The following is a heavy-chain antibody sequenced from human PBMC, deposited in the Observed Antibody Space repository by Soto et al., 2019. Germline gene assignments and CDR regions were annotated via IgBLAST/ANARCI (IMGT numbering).Heavy chain of an antibody. CDR2: IYYSGST. CDR1: GGSISSYY. D-gene: IGHD6-19*01. CDR3: ARVKGGLGGGYDY. V-gene: IGHV4-59*12. J-gene: IGHJ4*02. Sequence: SETLSLTCTVSGGSISSYYWSWIRQPPGKGLEWIGYIYYSGSTNYNPSLKSRVTISVDTSKNQFSLKLSSVTAADTAVYYCARVKGGLGGGYDYWGQGTLVTVSS.